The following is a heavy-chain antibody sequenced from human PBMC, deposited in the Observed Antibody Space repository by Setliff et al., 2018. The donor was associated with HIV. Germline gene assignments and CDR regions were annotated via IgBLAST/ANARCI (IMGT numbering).Heavy chain of an antibody. D-gene: IGHD1-20*01. J-gene: IGHJ4*02. Sequence: PSETLSLTCNVSGGSISSSSYYWGWIRQPPGKGLEWIGSIYYSGSTYYNPPLKSRVTISVDTSKNQFSLKLSSVTAADTAVYYCAREVYNWNDGVDYWGQGTLVTVSS. V-gene: IGHV4-39*07. CDR1: GGSISSSSYY. CDR2: IYYSGST. CDR3: AREVYNWNDGVDY.